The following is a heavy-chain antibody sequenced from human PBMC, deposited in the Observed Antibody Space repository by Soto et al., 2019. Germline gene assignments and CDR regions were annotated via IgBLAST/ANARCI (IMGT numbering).Heavy chain of an antibody. CDR2: IIAYNGTT. Sequence: ASVKVSCKASGGTFSSYAISWVRQAPGQGLEWMGWIIAYNGTTNYAQKLQGRVTMTTDTSTSTAYMELRSLRSDDTAVYYCARDLDDSSDISVVNFDYWGQGTLVTVSS. V-gene: IGHV1-18*01. J-gene: IGHJ4*02. D-gene: IGHD3-22*01. CDR3: ARDLDDSSDISVVNFDY. CDR1: GGTFSSYA.